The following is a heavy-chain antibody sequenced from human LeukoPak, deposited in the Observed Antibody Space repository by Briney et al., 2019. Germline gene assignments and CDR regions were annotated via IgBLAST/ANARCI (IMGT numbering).Heavy chain of an antibody. CDR3: ARSQTGGTFDY. J-gene: IGHJ4*02. CDR1: SGSVSSGSYY. V-gene: IGHV4-61*01. Sequence: PSETLSLTCTVSSGSVSSGSYYWSWIRQPPGKGLEWIGYIYYSGSTNYNPSLKGRVTISVDTSKNQFSLQLKSVTPEDTAVYYCARSQTGGTFDYWGQGALVTVSS. CDR2: IYYSGST. D-gene: IGHD1-26*01.